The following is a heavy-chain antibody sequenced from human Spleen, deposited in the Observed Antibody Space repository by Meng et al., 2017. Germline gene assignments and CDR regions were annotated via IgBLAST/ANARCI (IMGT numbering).Heavy chain of an antibody. D-gene: IGHD3-16*01. CDR3: ARQEGAFDY. CDR2: TYYRSKWYN. J-gene: IGHJ4*02. CDR1: GDSVSSNSAA. V-gene: IGHV6-1*01. Sequence: QIHLQQSRPGLVKPSQTLAHICAISGDSVSSNSAAWNWLRQSPSRGLEWLGRTYYRSKWYNDYAVSVKSRITINPDTSKTQFSLQLNSVTPEDTAVYYCARQEGAFDYWGQGTLVTVSS.